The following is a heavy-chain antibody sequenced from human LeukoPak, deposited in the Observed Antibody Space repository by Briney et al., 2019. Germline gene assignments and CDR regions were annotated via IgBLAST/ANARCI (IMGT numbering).Heavy chain of an antibody. CDR1: GYTFASYA. Sequence: ASVKVSCKASGYTFASYAMHWVRQAPGQRLEWMGWINAGNGNTKYSQKFQGRVTITRDTSASTAYMELSSLRSEDTAVYYCARDAPRGSGSYYNPPDYWGQGTLVTVSS. CDR3: ARDAPRGSGSYYNPPDY. V-gene: IGHV1-3*01. D-gene: IGHD3-10*01. CDR2: INAGNGNT. J-gene: IGHJ4*02.